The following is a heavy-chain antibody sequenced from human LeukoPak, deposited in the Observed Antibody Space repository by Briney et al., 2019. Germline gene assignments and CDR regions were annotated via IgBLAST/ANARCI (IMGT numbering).Heavy chain of an antibody. J-gene: IGHJ4*02. CDR2: IYYSGST. CDR1: GGSISSSSHY. Sequence: SETLSLTCTVSGGSISSSSHYWGWIRQPPGKGLEWIGSIYYSGSTYYNPSLKSRVTISVDTSKNQFSLKLSSVTAADTAVYYCARQNPHYYDPDYWGQGTLVTVSS. V-gene: IGHV4-39*01. D-gene: IGHD3-22*01. CDR3: ARQNPHYYDPDY.